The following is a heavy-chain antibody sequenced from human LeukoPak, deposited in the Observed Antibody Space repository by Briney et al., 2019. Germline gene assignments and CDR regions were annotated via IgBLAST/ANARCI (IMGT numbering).Heavy chain of an antibody. Sequence: PSETLSLTCTVSGGSISSYYWSWIRQPPGKGLEWIGYIYYSGSTNYNPSLKSRVTISVDTSKNQFSLKLSSVTSADTAVYYCARGRQWLVRGEDDYWGQGTLVTVPS. CDR1: GGSISSYY. V-gene: IGHV4-59*01. CDR2: IYYSGST. D-gene: IGHD6-19*01. J-gene: IGHJ4*02. CDR3: ARGRQWLVRGEDDY.